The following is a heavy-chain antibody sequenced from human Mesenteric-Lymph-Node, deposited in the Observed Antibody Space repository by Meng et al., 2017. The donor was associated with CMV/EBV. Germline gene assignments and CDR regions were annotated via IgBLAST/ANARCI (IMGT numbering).Heavy chain of an antibody. J-gene: IGHJ4*02. D-gene: IGHD3-10*01. CDR2: MNPSGGST. Sequence: ASVKVSCKASGYTFTKYYIQWVRQAPGQGLEWMGIMNPSGGSTAYAQRFQGRLTMTRDTSKSTAYMELSSLRSEDTAVYYCARGGIYYYGSGSYDYWGQGTLVTVSS. CDR3: ARGGIYYYGSGSYDY. CDR1: GYTFTKYY. V-gene: IGHV1-46*01.